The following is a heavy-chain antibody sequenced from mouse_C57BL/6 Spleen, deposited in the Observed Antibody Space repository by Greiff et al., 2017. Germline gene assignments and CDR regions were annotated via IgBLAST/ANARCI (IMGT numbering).Heavy chain of an antibody. CDR2: ISYDGSN. Sequence: VQLKESGPGLVKPSQSLSLTCSVTGYSITSGYYWNWIRQFPGNKLEWMGYISYDGSNNYNPSLKNRISITRDTSKNQFFLKLNSVTTEDTATYYCARSPYDYDGFAYWGQGTLVTVSA. CDR3: ARSPYDYDGFAY. V-gene: IGHV3-6*01. J-gene: IGHJ3*01. D-gene: IGHD2-4*01. CDR1: GYSITSGYY.